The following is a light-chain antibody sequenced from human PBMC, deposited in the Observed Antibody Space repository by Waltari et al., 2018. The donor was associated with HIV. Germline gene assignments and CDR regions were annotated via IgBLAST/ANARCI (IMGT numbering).Light chain of an antibody. CDR1: QSLVYITGNTY. V-gene: IGKV2-30*01. Sequence: DVLLTQSPLSLSVPLGQPASISCRSSQSLVYITGNTYLNWFHQRPGQAPRRLIYEVSTRDSGVPDRFSGSESGTDFTLKISRVEAEDGGVYYCMQGTHWPYTFGQGTKVEIK. J-gene: IGKJ2*01. CDR3: MQGTHWPYT. CDR2: EVS.